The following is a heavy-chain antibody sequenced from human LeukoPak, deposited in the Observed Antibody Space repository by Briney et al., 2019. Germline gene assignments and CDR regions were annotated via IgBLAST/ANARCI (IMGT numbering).Heavy chain of an antibody. CDR2: IYSDGRT. V-gene: IGHV3-53*01. D-gene: IGHD2-21*01. CDR1: GFTVSNKY. CDR3: ARGLSLSGDLDAFDI. J-gene: IGHJ3*02. Sequence: PGRSLRLSYAASGFTVSNKYMTWVRQAPGKGLALISLIYSDGRTYYSDCVKVRCTISRDNSKNPLYLQMNCLRVEDTAVYFCARGLSLSGDLDAFDIWGQGTMVTVSS.